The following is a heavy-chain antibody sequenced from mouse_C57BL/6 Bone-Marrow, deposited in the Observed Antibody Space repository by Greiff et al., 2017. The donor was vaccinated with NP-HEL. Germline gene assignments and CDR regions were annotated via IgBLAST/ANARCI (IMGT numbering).Heavy chain of an antibody. V-gene: IGHV1-75*01. CDR1: GYTFTDYY. CDR3: AREWLGLTITTGV. J-gene: IGHJ1*03. CDR2: IFPGSGST. D-gene: IGHD1-1*01. Sequence: QVQLQQSGPELVKPGASVKISCKASGYTFTDYYINWVKQRPGQGLEWIGWIFPGSGSTYYNEKFKGKATLTVDKSSSTAYMLLSRLTSEDSAVYLCAREWLGLTITTGVWGTGTTVTVSS.